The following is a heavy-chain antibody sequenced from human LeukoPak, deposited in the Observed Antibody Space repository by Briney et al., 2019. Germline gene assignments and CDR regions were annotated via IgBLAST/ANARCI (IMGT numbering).Heavy chain of an antibody. Sequence: SETLSLTCTVSGGSISSYYWSWIRQPPGKGLEWIGYIYYSGSTNYNPSLKSRVTISVDTSKNQFSLKLSYVTAADTAVYYCAGRTYSSGWSYWGQGTLVTVSS. D-gene: IGHD6-19*01. CDR1: GGSISSYY. J-gene: IGHJ4*02. CDR2: IYYSGST. CDR3: AGRTYSSGWSY. V-gene: IGHV4-59*01.